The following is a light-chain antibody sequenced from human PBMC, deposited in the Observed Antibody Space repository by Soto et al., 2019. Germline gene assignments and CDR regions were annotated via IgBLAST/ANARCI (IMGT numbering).Light chain of an antibody. V-gene: IGKV3-11*01. J-gene: IGKJ1*01. Sequence: EIVLTQSPGTLSLSPGETATLSCRASQSVSSYLAWYQQKPGQAPRLLINNVSNRATGFPARFSGSGSGTDFTLTISSLEPEDFAVYFCQHRSDWPTFGQGTKVDIK. CDR2: NVS. CDR3: QHRSDWPT. CDR1: QSVSSY.